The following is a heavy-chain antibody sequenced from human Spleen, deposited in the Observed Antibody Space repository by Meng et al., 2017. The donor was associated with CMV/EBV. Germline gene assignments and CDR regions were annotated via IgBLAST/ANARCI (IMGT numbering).Heavy chain of an antibody. D-gene: IGHD2-2*01. J-gene: IGHJ4*02. CDR1: GFSFSSYS. CDR2: ISSSSTTI. Sequence: GESLKISCAASGFSFSSYSMNWVRQAPGKGLEWVSYISSSSTTIYYADSVKGRFTISRDNAKNSLYLQMNSLRVEDTAVYYCARDRGQYCSSTSCYFDYWGQGTLGTVSS. CDR3: ARDRGQYCSSTSCYFDY. V-gene: IGHV3-48*04.